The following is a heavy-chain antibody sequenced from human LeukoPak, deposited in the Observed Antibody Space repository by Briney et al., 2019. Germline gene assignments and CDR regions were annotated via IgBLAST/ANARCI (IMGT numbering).Heavy chain of an antibody. CDR3: ARGSPTPNSRYFDL. V-gene: IGHV3-74*01. J-gene: IGHJ2*01. CDR1: EFTLKDYW. D-gene: IGHD4-11*01. CDR2: INSDGSSA. Sequence: PGGSLRLSCEASEFTLKDYWMHWVRQGPGKGLVWVSRINSDGSSASYADSVRGRFTISRDNAKNTLYLQMNSLRAEDTAAYYCARGSPTPNSRYFDLWDRGTLVTVSS.